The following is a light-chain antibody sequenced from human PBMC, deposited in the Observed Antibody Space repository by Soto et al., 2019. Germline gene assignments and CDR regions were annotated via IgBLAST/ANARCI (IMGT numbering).Light chain of an antibody. CDR3: QQYNSYSGM. Sequence: IQMTQSPSTLCASVGDRVTVTCRASQTIGSWLAWYQQKPGRAPKLLIFDASSLESGVPSRFSGNGSGTEFTLTISGLQPDDFASYYCQQYNSYSGMFGQGTKLDSK. V-gene: IGKV1-5*01. CDR2: DAS. CDR1: QTIGSW. J-gene: IGKJ1*01.